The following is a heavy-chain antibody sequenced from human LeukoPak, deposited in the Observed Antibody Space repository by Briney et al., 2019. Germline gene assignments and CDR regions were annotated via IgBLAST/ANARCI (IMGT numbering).Heavy chain of an antibody. CDR2: ISSSSSTI. V-gene: IGHV3-48*01. D-gene: IGHD3-3*01. Sequence: GGSLRLSCAASGFTFSSYSMNWVRQAPGKGLEWVSYISSSSSTIYYADSVKGRFTVSRDNAKNSLYLQMNSLRAEDTAVYYCARGQDYDFWSGYNWFDPWGQGALVTVSS. J-gene: IGHJ5*02. CDR3: ARGQDYDFWSGYNWFDP. CDR1: GFTFSSYS.